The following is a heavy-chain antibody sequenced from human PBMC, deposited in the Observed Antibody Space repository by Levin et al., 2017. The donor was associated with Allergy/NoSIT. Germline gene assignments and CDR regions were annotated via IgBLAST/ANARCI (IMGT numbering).Heavy chain of an antibody. CDR2: IYYSGST. J-gene: IGHJ3*02. Sequence: LRLSCTVSGGSISSGGYYWSWIRQHPGKGLEWIGYIYYSGSTYYNPSLKSRVTISVDTSKNQFSLKLSSVTAADTAVYYCARGPEKYCSGGSCYSLQTNAFDIWGQGTMVTVSS. CDR1: GGSISSGGYY. D-gene: IGHD2-15*01. CDR3: ARGPEKYCSGGSCYSLQTNAFDI. V-gene: IGHV4-31*03.